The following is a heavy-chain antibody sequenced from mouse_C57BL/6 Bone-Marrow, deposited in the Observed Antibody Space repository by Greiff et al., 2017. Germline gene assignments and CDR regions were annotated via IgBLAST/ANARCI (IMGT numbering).Heavy chain of an antibody. V-gene: IGHV1-81*01. CDR3: ARLRQGAWFAY. CDR1: GYTFTSYG. D-gene: IGHD2-12*01. CDR2: IYPRSGNT. J-gene: IGHJ3*01. Sequence: VQLQQSGAELARPGASVKLSYKASGYTFTSYGISWVKQRTGQGLEWIGEIYPRSGNTYYNEKFKGKATLTADKSSSTAYMELRSLTSEDSAVYFCARLRQGAWFAYWGQGTLVTVSA.